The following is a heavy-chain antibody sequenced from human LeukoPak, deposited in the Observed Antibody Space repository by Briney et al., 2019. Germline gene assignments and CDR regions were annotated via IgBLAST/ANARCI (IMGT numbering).Heavy chain of an antibody. J-gene: IGHJ6*02. V-gene: IGHV1-2*02. CDR3: AREIQLWPRYYYYYGMDV. D-gene: IGHD5-18*01. CDR1: GYSFTYQY. CDR2: INPNSGGT. Sequence: ASVKVSCKASGYSFTYQYMNWVRQAPGQGLEWMGWINPNSGGTNYAQKFQGRVTMTRDTSISTAYMELSRLRSDDTAVYYCAREIQLWPRYYYYYGMDVWGQGTTVTVSS.